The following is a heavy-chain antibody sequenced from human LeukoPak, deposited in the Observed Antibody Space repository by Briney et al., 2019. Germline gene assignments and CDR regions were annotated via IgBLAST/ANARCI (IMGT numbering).Heavy chain of an antibody. CDR1: EFTFSHYG. D-gene: IGHD6-19*01. V-gene: IGHV3-21*01. Sequence: GGSLRLSCGASEFTFSHYGIPWVRQAPGKGLEWVASVTTFDPRIYYAASVRGRFTISRDSASNSVYLEMNALTAEDTGVYYCARAASSDRFQYYDYWGQGALVTVSS. CDR2: VTTFDPRI. J-gene: IGHJ4*02. CDR3: ARAASSDRFQYYDY.